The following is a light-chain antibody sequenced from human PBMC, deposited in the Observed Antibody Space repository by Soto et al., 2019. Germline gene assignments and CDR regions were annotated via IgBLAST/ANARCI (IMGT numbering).Light chain of an antibody. CDR2: EVS. CDR1: SSDVGGYNY. CDR3: SSYTSSNTWV. V-gene: IGLV2-14*01. J-gene: IGLJ3*02. Sequence: QSVLTQPASVSGSPGQSITISWTGTSSDVGGYNYVSWYQQHPGKAPKLMIYEVSNRPSGVSNRFSGSKSGNTASLTISGLQAEDEADYYCSSYTSSNTWVFGGGTKLTVL.